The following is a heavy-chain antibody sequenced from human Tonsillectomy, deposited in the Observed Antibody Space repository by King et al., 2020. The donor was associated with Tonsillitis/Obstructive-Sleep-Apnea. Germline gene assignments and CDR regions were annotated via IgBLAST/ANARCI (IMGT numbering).Heavy chain of an antibody. J-gene: IGHJ4*02. CDR1: GGSFSGYY. CDR2: INHSGGT. Sequence: VQLQQWGAGLLKPSETLSLTCAVYGGSFSGYYWSWIRQPPGKGLEWIGEINHSGGTNYSPSLKSRVTISVDTSKNQFSLELSSVTAADTAVYYCARGYGDPNVYFDYWGQGTLVTVSS. D-gene: IGHD4-17*01. V-gene: IGHV4-34*01. CDR3: ARGYGDPNVYFDY.